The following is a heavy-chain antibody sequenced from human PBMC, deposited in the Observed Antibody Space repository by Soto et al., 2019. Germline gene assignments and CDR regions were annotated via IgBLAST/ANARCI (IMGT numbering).Heavy chain of an antibody. V-gene: IGHV1-18*01. J-gene: IGHJ4*02. CDR2: ISAYNGNT. CDR3: AIGGTPIDY. D-gene: IGHD3-16*01. Sequence: QVQLVQSGAEVKKPGASVKVSCKASGYTFTSSGISWVRQAPGQGLEWMGWISAYNGNTNYAQNFQGRVTMTTDTSTGTAYMGRRRLGYEDAAEYSSAIGGTPIDYWGQGTLVTVSS. CDR1: GYTFTSSG.